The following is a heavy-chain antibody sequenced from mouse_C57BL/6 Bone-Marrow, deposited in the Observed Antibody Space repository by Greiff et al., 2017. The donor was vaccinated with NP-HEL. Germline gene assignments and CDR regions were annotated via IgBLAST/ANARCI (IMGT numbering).Heavy chain of an antibody. CDR3: SLLRERAMDY. V-gene: IGHV1-64*01. CDR2: IHPNSGST. Sequence: VQLQQPGAELVKPGASVKLSCKASGYTFTSYWMHWVKQRPGQGLEWIGMIHPNSGSTNYNEKFKSKATLTVDKSSSTAYMQLSSLTSEDSAVYYCSLLRERAMDYWGQGTSVTVSS. J-gene: IGHJ4*01. CDR1: GYTFTSYW. D-gene: IGHD1-1*01.